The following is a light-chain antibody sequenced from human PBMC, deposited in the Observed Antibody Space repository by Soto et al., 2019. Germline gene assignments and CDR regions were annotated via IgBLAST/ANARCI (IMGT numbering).Light chain of an antibody. Sequence: QSVLTQPPSVSGTPGQRVSISCSGSSSNIGSNTVNWYQQLPGTAPKLLIYTNNQRPSGVPDRFSGSKSSTSASLAISGLRSEDEADYYCATWDDSLNAVVFGGGTKLTVL. CDR2: TNN. J-gene: IGLJ2*01. CDR3: ATWDDSLNAVV. V-gene: IGLV1-44*01. CDR1: SSNIGSNT.